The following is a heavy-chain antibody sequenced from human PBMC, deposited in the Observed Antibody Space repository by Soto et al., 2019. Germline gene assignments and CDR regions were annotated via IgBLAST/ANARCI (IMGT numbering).Heavy chain of an antibody. CDR3: TRGAAF. Sequence: EVRPVESGGLLVQPGGSLRLSCATSGFDPSDGWLHWARQTPGKGLLWVSRTKRDGTSASYAEFVEGRFTVSRDNARNPLELQMSSLRVEDTVVYYCTRGAAFRGQGILVTVSS. CDR1: GFDPSDGW. D-gene: IGHD6-25*01. J-gene: IGHJ4*02. CDR2: TKRDGTSA. V-gene: IGHV3-74*01.